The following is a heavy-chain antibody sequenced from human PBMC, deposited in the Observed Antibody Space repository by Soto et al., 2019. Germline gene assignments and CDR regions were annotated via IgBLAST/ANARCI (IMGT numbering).Heavy chain of an antibody. V-gene: IGHV1-69*02. Sequence: ASVTVSCKASVCTFSSYCIIWVRQAPGQGLEWMGRIIPILGIANYAQKFQGRVTITADESATTVYMELNSLRSEDTAVYYCARPDFGDYWYFDLWGRGTLVTVSS. CDR1: VCTFSSYC. CDR3: ARPDFGDYWYFDL. CDR2: IIPILGIA. J-gene: IGHJ2*01. D-gene: IGHD4-17*01.